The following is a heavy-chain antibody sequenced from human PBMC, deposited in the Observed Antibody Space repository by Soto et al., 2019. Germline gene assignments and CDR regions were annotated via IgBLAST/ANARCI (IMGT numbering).Heavy chain of an antibody. J-gene: IGHJ4*02. CDR2: INSDGSST. D-gene: IGHD5-18*01. CDR1: GFTFRSYW. V-gene: IGHV3-74*01. Sequence: PWGSLRLSCAVSGFTFRSYWMHWVRQAPGKGLVWVSRINSDGSSTNYADSVKGRFTVSRDNAKSTLYLQMNSLRAEDTAVYYCAREGVGYSYGNFDYWGQGTLVTVSS. CDR3: AREGVGYSYGNFDY.